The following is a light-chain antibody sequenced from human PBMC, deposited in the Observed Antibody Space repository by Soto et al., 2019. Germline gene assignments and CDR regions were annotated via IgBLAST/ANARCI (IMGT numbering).Light chain of an antibody. CDR3: QQYGSAPTWT. V-gene: IGKV3-20*01. CDR1: QSVHSNY. J-gene: IGKJ1*01. Sequence: EIVLTQSPGTLSLSPGERATLSCRASQSVHSNYLAWYQQKPAQAPRLLIYGASTRATGIPDRFDGSGSGTDFTLTISRLEPEDFAVYYCQQYGSAPTWTFGQGTKVEIK. CDR2: GAS.